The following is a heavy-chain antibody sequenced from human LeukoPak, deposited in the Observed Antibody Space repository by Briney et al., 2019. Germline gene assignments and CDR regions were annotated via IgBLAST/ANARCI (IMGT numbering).Heavy chain of an antibody. Sequence: ASVKVSCKASGYTFTSYDINWVRQATGQGLEWMGWMNPNSGNTGYAQKFQDRVTMTRNTSISTAYMELSRLRSEDTAVYYFARGRGIAAAIGYWGQGTLVTVSS. CDR3: ARGRGIAAAIGY. V-gene: IGHV1-8*01. CDR1: GYTFTSYD. CDR2: MNPNSGNT. D-gene: IGHD6-13*01. J-gene: IGHJ4*02.